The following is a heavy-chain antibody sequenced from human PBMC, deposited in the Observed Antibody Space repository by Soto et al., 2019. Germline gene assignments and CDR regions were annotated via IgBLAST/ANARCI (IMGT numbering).Heavy chain of an antibody. D-gene: IGHD4-17*01. V-gene: IGHV1-18*04. J-gene: IGHJ4*02. Sequence: ASVKVSCKASGYTFTSYGISWVRQAPGQGLEWMGWISAYNGNTNYAQKLQGRVTMTTDTSTSTAYMELRSLRSDDTAVYYCAFSWGSTVTTDHDYWGQGTMVTVYS. CDR1: GYTFTSYG. CDR2: ISAYNGNT. CDR3: AFSWGSTVTTDHDY.